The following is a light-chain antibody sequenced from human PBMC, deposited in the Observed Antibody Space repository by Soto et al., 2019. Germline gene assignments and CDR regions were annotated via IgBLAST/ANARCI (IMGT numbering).Light chain of an antibody. J-gene: IGLJ2*01. CDR2: YDD. CDR3: CSYAGSSPHVI. CDR1: SSNIGSNA. V-gene: IGLV1-36*01. Sequence: QSVLTQPPSVSGAPRQRVTISCSGSSSNIGSNAVNWYQQFPGKAPKLLIYYDDLLASGVSARFSGSKSGTSASLAISGLQSEDEADYYCCSYAGSSPHVIFGGGTQLTVL.